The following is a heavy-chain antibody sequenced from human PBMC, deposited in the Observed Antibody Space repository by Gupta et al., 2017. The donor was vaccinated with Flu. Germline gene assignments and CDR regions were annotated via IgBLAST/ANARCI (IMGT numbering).Heavy chain of an antibody. Sequence: EVRLVESGGGVVQHGGSLRHPCTTFGFTLSKYEMTWVRTPPGKGLEWVSIISGSGSTIYYADSVKGRFTISRDNAKNFLYLQMNSLRAEDTALYYCARLDTTMVVYYYFGMDVWGQGTTVTVSS. CDR3: ARLDTTMVVYYYFGMDV. J-gene: IGHJ6*02. D-gene: IGHD5-18*01. V-gene: IGHV3-48*03. CDR2: ISGSGSTI. CDR1: GFTLSKYE.